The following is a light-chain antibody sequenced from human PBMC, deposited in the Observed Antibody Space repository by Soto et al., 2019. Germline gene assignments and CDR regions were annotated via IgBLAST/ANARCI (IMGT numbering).Light chain of an antibody. CDR1: GSNIGTNF. J-gene: IGLJ1*01. Sequence: QSVLTQPPSASGTPGQRVTISCSGSGSNIGTNFVYWYQHSPGTAPKLLIYRTDQRPSGIPDRFSGSKSGTSASLATSGLRSEDEADYYCAGWDNSLIGHYVFGTGT. CDR2: RTD. V-gene: IGLV1-47*01. CDR3: AGWDNSLIGHYV.